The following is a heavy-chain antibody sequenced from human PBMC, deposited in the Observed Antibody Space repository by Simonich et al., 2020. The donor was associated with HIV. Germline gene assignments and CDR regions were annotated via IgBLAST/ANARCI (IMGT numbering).Heavy chain of an antibody. CDR2: INHSGST. J-gene: IGHJ3*02. CDR3: ARGNAFDI. Sequence: QVQLKQWGAGLLKPSETLSLTCAVYGGSFSGYYWSWIRQPPGKGLEWIGEINHSGSTNYNPSLKSRVTISVDTSKIQFSLKLSSVTAADTAVYYCARGNAFDIWGQGTMVTVSS. V-gene: IGHV4-34*01. CDR1: GGSFSGYY.